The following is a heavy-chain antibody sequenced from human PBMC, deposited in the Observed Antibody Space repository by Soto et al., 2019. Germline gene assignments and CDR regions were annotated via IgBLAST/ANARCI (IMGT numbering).Heavy chain of an antibody. CDR1: GASISGFY. CDR2: IYATGTT. Sequence: SETLSLTCTVSGASISGFYWSWIRKSAGKGLEWIGRIYATGTTDYNPSLKSRVMMSVDTSKKQFSLKLRSVTAADTAVYFCTRVGGYYGDYPNFDYWGPGTLVTVSS. D-gene: IGHD4-17*01. CDR3: TRVGGYYGDYPNFDY. J-gene: IGHJ4*02. V-gene: IGHV4-4*07.